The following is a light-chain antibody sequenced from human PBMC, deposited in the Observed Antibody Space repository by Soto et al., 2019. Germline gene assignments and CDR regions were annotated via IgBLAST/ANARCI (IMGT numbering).Light chain of an antibody. Sequence: DIQMTQSPSTLSASVGDRVTITCRASQSISSWLAWYQQKPGKATKLLIYDASSLESGVPSRFSGSASGTEFTLTISSLQPDDFATYYCQQYNSYSTFGQGTKVDIK. J-gene: IGKJ1*01. CDR2: DAS. CDR3: QQYNSYST. V-gene: IGKV1-5*01. CDR1: QSISSW.